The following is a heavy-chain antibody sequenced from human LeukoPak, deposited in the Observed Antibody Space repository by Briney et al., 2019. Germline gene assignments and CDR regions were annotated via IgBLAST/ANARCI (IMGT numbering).Heavy chain of an antibody. V-gene: IGHV3-30-3*01. CDR1: GFTFSSYA. D-gene: IGHD3-22*01. CDR3: AGVSGYYCSSFDY. J-gene: IGHJ4*02. CDR2: ISYDGSNK. Sequence: GGSLRLSCAASGFTFSSYAMRWVRQAPGKGLEWVAVISYDGSNKYYADSVKGRFTISRDNSKNTLYLQMNSLRDEDTAVYYWAGVSGYYCSSFDYWGQGTLVTVSS.